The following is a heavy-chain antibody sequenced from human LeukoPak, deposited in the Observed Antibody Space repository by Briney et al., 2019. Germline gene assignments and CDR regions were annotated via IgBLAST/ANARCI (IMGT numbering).Heavy chain of an antibody. CDR1: GGSFSGYY. D-gene: IGHD6-19*01. J-gene: IGHJ4*02. CDR3: ARALGAVAGTDFDY. Sequence: SETLSLTCAVHGGSFSGYYWSWIRQPPGKGLEWIGEINHSGSTNYNPSLKSRVTISVDTSKNQFSLKLSSVTAADTAVYYCARALGAVAGTDFDYWGQGTLVTVSS. CDR2: INHSGST. V-gene: IGHV4-34*01.